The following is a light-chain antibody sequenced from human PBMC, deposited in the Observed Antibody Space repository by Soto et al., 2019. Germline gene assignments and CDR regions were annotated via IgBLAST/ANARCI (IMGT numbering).Light chain of an antibody. Sequence: QSALTQPPSASGSPGQSVTISCTGTSSEVGGYNYVSWYQQHPGKAPKLMMFEVSKRPSGVPDRFSGSKFGNTASLTVSGRQAEDEADYYCASYGGNNNLLFGGGTKVTVL. V-gene: IGLV2-8*01. CDR1: SSEVGGYNY. CDR2: EVS. J-gene: IGLJ2*01. CDR3: ASYGGNNNLL.